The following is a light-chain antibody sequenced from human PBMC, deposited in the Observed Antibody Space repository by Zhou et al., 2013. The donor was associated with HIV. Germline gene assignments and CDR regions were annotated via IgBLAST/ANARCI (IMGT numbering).Light chain of an antibody. CDR3: QQANTFPSL. CDR1: QGINSW. CDR2: GAS. V-gene: IGKV1-12*02. J-gene: IGKJ5*01. Sequence: DIQMTQSPSSVSASVGDTVTITCRASQGINSWLAWYQQSPGKAPKLLIYGASTLQSGVPSRFSGSGSGTDFTLTISSLQPEDFATYYCQQANTFPSLFGQGTRLDIK.